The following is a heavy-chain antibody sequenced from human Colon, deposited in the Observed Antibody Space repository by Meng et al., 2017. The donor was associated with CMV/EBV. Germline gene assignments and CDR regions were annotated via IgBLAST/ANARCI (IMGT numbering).Heavy chain of an antibody. J-gene: IGHJ4*02. V-gene: IGHV4-39*01. D-gene: IGHD3-16*01. CDR3: ARALMLSGHEFDY. CDR1: GASVSSGAYY. CDR2: IYENGVT. Sequence: QGHLKESVPGLVRPAEPLSRICPVSGASVSSGAYYWGWIRQSPGKGLEWIGNIYENGVTYYGPSLESRVTLSMDTSKNQISLKMSSVTAADTGIYYCARALMLSGHEFDYWGQGALVTVSS.